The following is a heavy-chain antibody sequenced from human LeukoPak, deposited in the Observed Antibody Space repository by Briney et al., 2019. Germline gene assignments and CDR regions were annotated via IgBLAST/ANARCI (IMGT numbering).Heavy chain of an antibody. V-gene: IGHV3-48*03. CDR3: ARDPYYGDYVV. CDR2: ISSCGSTI. J-gene: IGHJ4*02. CDR1: GFTFSSYE. Sequence: PGGSLRLSCAASGFTFSSYEMNWVRQAPGKGLEWVSYISSCGSTIYYADSVKGRFTISRDNAKNSLYLQMNSLRAEDTAVYYCARDPYYGDYVVWGQGTLVTVSS. D-gene: IGHD4-17*01.